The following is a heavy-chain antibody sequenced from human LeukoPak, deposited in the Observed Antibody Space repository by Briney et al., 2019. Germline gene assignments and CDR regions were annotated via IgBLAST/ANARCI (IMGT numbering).Heavy chain of an antibody. D-gene: IGHD2-2*01. CDR2: IYYSGST. Sequence: KTSETLSLTCTVSGGSISSSSYYWGWIRQPPGKGLEWIGSIYYSGSTYYNPPLKTRVTISVDTSKNQFSLKLSSVTAADTAVYYCRAYCSSTSCYGSLFDYWGQGTLVTVSS. CDR3: RAYCSSTSCYGSLFDY. CDR1: GGSISSSSYY. J-gene: IGHJ4*02. V-gene: IGHV4-39*01.